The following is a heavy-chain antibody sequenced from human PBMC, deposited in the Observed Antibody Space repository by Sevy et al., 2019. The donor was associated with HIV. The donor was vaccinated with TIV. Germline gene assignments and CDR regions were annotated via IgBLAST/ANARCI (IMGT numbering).Heavy chain of an antibody. J-gene: IGHJ4*02. CDR3: ARDAGYCSSTSCYRGDYFDY. Sequence: GESLKISCAASGFTFSSYAMSWVRQAPGKGLEWVADIKEDGSEKYYVDSVKGRFTISRDNAKKSLYLQMNNLRAEDTAVYYCARDAGYCSSTSCYRGDYFDYWGQGTLVTVSS. CDR1: GFTFSSYA. CDR2: IKEDGSEK. D-gene: IGHD2-2*02. V-gene: IGHV3-7*01.